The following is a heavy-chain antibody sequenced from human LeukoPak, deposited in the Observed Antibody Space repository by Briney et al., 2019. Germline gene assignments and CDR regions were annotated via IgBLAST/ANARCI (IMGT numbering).Heavy chain of an antibody. J-gene: IGHJ4*02. CDR1: GFTFRSYA. D-gene: IGHD1-26*01. CDR2: ISGSGSST. CDR3: AKDRSVNYYGTLDC. V-gene: IGHV3-23*01. Sequence: GGSLRLSCVASGFTFRSYAMSWVRQAPGKGLEWVSAISGSGSSTYYADSVKGRFTISRDNSKNTLYLQMNSLRAEDTALYYCAKDRSVNYYGTLDCWGPGTLVTVSS.